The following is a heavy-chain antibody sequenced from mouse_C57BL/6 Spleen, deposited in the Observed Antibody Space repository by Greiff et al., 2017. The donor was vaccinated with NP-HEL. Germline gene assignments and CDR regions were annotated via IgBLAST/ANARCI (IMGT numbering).Heavy chain of an antibody. J-gene: IGHJ2*01. CDR3: ARIYYGYDGYFDY. D-gene: IGHD2-2*01. V-gene: IGHV3-6*01. CDR1: GYSITSGYY. CDR2: ISYDGSN. Sequence: EVKVEESGPGLVKPSQSLSLTCSVTGYSITSGYYWNWIRQFPGNKLEWMGYISYDGSNNYNPSLKNRISITRDTSKNQFFLKLNSVTTEDTATYYCARIYYGYDGYFDYWGQGTTLTVSS.